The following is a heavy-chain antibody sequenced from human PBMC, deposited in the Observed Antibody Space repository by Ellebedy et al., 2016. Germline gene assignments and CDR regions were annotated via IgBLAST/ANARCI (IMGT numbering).Heavy chain of an antibody. CDR2: ISSSSSTI. CDR1: GFTFSSYS. D-gene: IGHD1-26*01. V-gene: IGHV3-48*04. CDR3: ARGSGSYYRGGDY. J-gene: IGHJ4*02. Sequence: GESLKISXAASGFTFSSYSMNWVRQAPGKGLEWVSYISSSSSTIYYADSVKGRFTISRDNAKNSLYLQMNSLRAEDTAVYYCARGSGSYYRGGDYWGQGTLVTVSS.